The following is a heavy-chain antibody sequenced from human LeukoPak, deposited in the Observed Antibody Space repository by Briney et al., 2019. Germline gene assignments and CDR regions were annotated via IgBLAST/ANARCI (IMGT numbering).Heavy chain of an antibody. CDR3: ASETTVVTPGY. Sequence: GGSPRLSCAASGFTFSSYAMHWVRQAPGKGLEWVAVISYDGSNKYYADSVKGRFTISRDNSKNTLYLQMNSLRAEDTAVYYCASETTVVTPGYWGQGTLVTVSS. D-gene: IGHD4-23*01. CDR2: ISYDGSNK. CDR1: GFTFSSYA. J-gene: IGHJ4*02. V-gene: IGHV3-30-3*01.